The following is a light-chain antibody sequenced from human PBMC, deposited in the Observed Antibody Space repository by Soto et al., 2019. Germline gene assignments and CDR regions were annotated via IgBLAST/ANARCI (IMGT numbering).Light chain of an antibody. CDR1: SSNIGSKT. CDR3: AAWDESLNGYV. V-gene: IGLV1-44*01. Sequence: QSVLTQPPSTSGTPGQRVTISCSGSSSNIGSKTVNWYQHLPGTAPKLLIYSNNQRPSGVPERFSGSKSGTSASLAVSGLQSEDEAHYSCAAWDESLNGYVFGTGTKVTV. J-gene: IGLJ1*01. CDR2: SNN.